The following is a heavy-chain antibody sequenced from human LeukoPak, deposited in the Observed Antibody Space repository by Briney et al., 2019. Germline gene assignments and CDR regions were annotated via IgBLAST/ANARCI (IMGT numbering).Heavy chain of an antibody. Sequence: SETLSLTCTVSGGSISPYFWSWFRQPPGKGLEWIGYISYTGSTIYSPSPKSRVTISVDTSKNQFSLQLTSVTAADTAVYYCARDDYRGVTNFDPWGQGTLVTVSS. D-gene: IGHD3-10*01. CDR3: ARDDYRGVTNFDP. CDR1: GGSISPYF. J-gene: IGHJ5*02. V-gene: IGHV4-59*01. CDR2: ISYTGST.